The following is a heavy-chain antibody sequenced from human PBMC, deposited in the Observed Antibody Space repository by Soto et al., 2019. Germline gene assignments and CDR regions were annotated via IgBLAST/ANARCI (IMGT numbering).Heavy chain of an antibody. V-gene: IGHV3-74*01. CDR2: IGGGGSVT. J-gene: IGHJ3*01. CDR1: GFNFSPYW. D-gene: IGHD3-10*01. Sequence: EVPLVESGGGLVHPGESLRLSCAASGFNFSPYWMHWVRQVPGKGLEWISHIGGGGSVTIYADSVKGRFTISRDDAKNTLYLQMNSLRSEDTAVYYCVRDRGSPDSFDSWGQGTMVTVSS. CDR3: VRDRGSPDSFDS.